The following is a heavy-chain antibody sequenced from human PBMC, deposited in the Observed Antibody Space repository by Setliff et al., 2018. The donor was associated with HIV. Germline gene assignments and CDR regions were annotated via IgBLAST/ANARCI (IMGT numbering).Heavy chain of an antibody. CDR3: ARTPITIFGVVIIPVLFDY. D-gene: IGHD3-3*01. J-gene: IGHJ4*02. CDR2: FYHSGST. CDR1: GVSISRSDYY. Sequence: PSETLSLTCTVSGVSISRSDYYWGWIRQPPGKGLEWIGSFYHSGSTYYNPPLMSRVTISLDTSNNQFSLTLSSVTAADTAVYYCARTPITIFGVVIIPVLFDYWGQGTLVTVSS. V-gene: IGHV4-39*01.